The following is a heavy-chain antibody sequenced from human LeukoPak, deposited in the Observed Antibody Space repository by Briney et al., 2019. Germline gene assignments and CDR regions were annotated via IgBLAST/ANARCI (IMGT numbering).Heavy chain of an antibody. V-gene: IGHV4-59*01. J-gene: IGHJ4*02. CDR1: GGSISSYY. D-gene: IGHD3-22*01. Sequence: SETLSLTCTVSGGSISSYYWSWIRQPPGKGLEWIGYIYYSGSTNYNPSLKSRVTISVDTPKNQFSLKLSSVTAADTAVYYCARGHYDSSGYCLDYWGQGTLVTVSS. CDR3: ARGHYDSSGYCLDY. CDR2: IYYSGST.